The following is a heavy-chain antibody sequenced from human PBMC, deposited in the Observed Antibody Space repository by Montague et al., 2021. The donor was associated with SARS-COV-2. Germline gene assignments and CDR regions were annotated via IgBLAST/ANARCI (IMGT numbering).Heavy chain of an antibody. V-gene: IGHV4-34*01. CDR3: ARAPDYDILTGDLTEGFDF. J-gene: IGHJ4*02. Sequence: SETLSLTCTVSGVAKRRCRWGEHTSELQSPMECVWGLKHGGSTNYNPSLKSRVTISVDTSKSQFSLKVSSVTAADTAVYFCARAPDYDILTGDLTEGFDFWGQGTLVTVSS. CDR2: LKHGGST. D-gene: IGHD3-9*01. CDR1: GVAKRRCR.